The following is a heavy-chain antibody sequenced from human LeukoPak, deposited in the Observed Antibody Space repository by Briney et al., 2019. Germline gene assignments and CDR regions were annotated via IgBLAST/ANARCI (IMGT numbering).Heavy chain of an antibody. CDR1: GGTFSSYA. V-gene: IGHV1-69*13. CDR3: ARGDGYLLYYFDY. D-gene: IGHD5-24*01. CDR2: IIPIFGTA. Sequence: SVKVSCKASGGTFSSYAISWVRQAPGQGLEWMGGIIPIFGTANYAQKFQGRVTITADESTSTAYMELSSLRSEDTAIYYCARGDGYLLYYFDYWGQGTLVTVSS. J-gene: IGHJ4*02.